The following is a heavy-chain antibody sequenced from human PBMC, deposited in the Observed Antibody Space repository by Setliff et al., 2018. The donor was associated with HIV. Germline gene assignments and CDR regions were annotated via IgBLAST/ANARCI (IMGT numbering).Heavy chain of an antibody. Sequence: SETLSLTCSVSGDSISSSSYSWAWIRQPPGKGLEWMGTIFYSENTYYNPSLKSRITMSVDTSKNQFSLRLSSVTAADTAVYFCARDKPYDSSGYRTLYYWGQGTLVTVSS. CDR2: IFYSENT. D-gene: IGHD3-22*01. J-gene: IGHJ4*02. V-gene: IGHV4-39*02. CDR1: GDSISSSSYS. CDR3: ARDKPYDSSGYRTLYY.